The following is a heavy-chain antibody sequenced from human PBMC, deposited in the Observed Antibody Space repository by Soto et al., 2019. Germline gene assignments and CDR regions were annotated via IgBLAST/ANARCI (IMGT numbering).Heavy chain of an antibody. D-gene: IGHD1-26*01. CDR2: IIPIFGTA. J-gene: IGHJ4*02. V-gene: IGHV1-69*01. CDR3: ARESTVGATPPGSLDY. Sequence: QVQLVQSGAEVKKPGSSVKVSCKASGGTFSSYAISWVRQAPGQGLEWMGGIIPIFGTANYAQKFQGRVTITADESTRTAYMELSSLRSEDTAVYYCARESTVGATPPGSLDYWGQGTLVTVSS. CDR1: GGTFSSYA.